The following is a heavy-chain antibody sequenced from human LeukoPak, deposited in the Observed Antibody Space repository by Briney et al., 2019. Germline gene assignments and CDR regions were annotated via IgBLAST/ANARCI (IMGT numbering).Heavy chain of an antibody. Sequence: SETLSLTCTVSGGPVSSDSYYWSWIRQPPGKGLEWIGYVYYSGSTNYNPSLKSRVTISVGTSKNQFSLNLSSVTAADTAVYYCARYCSGGSCSYGYSFDYWGQGTLVTVSS. CDR3: ARYCSGGSCSYGYSFDY. CDR1: GGPVSSDSYY. V-gene: IGHV4-61*01. J-gene: IGHJ4*02. CDR2: VYYSGST. D-gene: IGHD2-15*01.